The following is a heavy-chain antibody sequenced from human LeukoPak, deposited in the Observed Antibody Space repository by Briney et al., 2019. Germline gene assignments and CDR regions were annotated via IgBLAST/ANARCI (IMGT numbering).Heavy chain of an antibody. V-gene: IGHV3-23*01. CDR3: AKKLPGASFYFDF. CDR2: IGSGGYT. J-gene: IGHJ4*01. Sequence: GGSLRLSCVASGFPLGDYDITWVRQTPGKGLEYVSSIGSGGYTFYAGSVRGCFSISRDISQNTVFLQMNSLRAEDTAIYFCAKKLPGASFYFDFWGQGTRVSVSS. CDR1: GFPLGDYD. D-gene: IGHD7-27*01.